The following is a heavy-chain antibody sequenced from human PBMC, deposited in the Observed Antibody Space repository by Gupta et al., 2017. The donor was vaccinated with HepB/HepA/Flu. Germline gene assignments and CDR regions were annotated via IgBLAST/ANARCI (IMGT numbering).Heavy chain of an antibody. CDR2: IWYDGNKK. CDR1: GSTFSTYG. Sequence: QRVESGGGALEPGMSLRLYCAASGSTFSTYGMQWVRQAPGKGLEWVALIWYDGNKKYYAASVQGRFTISRDDSQNTLYLHMNSLRAEDTAVYFCARQAPYQLLITNMDVWGKGTTVTVSS. CDR3: ARQAPYQLLITNMDV. V-gene: IGHV3-33*01. D-gene: IGHD1-7*01. J-gene: IGHJ6*03.